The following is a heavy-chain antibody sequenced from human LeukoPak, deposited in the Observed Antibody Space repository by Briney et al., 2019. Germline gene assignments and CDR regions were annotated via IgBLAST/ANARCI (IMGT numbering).Heavy chain of an antibody. V-gene: IGHV1-8*03. CDR3: ARRDGYNYVDY. D-gene: IGHD5-24*01. J-gene: IGHJ4*02. CDR2: MNPNSGNT. Sequence: ASVKVSRKASGYTFTSYDINWVRQATGQGLGWMGWMNPNSGNTGYAQKFQGRVTITRNTSISTAYMELSSLRSEDTAVYYCARRDGYNYVDYWGQGTLVTVSS. CDR1: GYTFTSYD.